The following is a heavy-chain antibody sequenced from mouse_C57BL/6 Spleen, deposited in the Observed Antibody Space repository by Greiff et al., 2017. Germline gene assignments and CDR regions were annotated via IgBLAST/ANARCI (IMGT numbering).Heavy chain of an antibody. Sequence: QVQLQQSGAELVKPGASVKISCKASGYTFTDYYINWVKQRPGQGLEWIGKIGPGSGSTYYNEKFKGKAKLTADKSSSTAYMQRSSLTSEHSAVYFWARADYGNYGWCAYWGQGTLVTGS. CDR2: IGPGSGST. V-gene: IGHV1-77*01. D-gene: IGHD2-1*01. J-gene: IGHJ3*01. CDR3: ARADYGNYGWCAY. CDR1: GYTFTDYY.